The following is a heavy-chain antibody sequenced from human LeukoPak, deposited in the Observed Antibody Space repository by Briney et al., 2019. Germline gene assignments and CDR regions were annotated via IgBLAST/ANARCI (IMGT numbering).Heavy chain of an antibody. CDR1: GFAFSNYA. Sequence: GGSLRLSCTASGFAFSNYAMNWVRQAPGKGLEWVSVIRSSGSGGSTYYADSVKGRFTISRDNSKNTLYLQMNSLRAEDTAVYYCAKASWTGTGNWFDPWGQGTLVTVSS. CDR2: IRSSGSGGST. CDR3: AKASWTGTGNWFDP. J-gene: IGHJ5*02. D-gene: IGHD1-1*01. V-gene: IGHV3-23*01.